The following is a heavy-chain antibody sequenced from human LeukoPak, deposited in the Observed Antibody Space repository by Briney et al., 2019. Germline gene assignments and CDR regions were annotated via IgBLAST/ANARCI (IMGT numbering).Heavy chain of an antibody. Sequence: GASLQISCKGSGYSFTSYWIGWVRQLPGKGLEWMGVIYPGDSDTRYSPSFQGQVTISADKSISTAYLQWISLRASDTAMYYCARQKKYSTSWYLDYWGQGTLVTVSS. J-gene: IGHJ4*02. CDR2: IYPGDSDT. D-gene: IGHD6-13*01. CDR1: GYSFTSYW. V-gene: IGHV5-51*01. CDR3: ARQKKYSTSWYLDY.